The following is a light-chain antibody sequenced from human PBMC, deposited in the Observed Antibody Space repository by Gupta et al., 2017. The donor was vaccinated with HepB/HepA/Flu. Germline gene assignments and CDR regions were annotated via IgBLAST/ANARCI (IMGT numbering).Light chain of an antibody. Sequence: DIVMTQSPDSLAVSLGERTTINCKSSQTVLYSSNNKNYLAWFQQKPGKPPKLLIYWASTRESGVPDRFSGSGSGTDFTLTISSLRPEDVAVYYCQQYYSIPYTFGQGTKLEIK. J-gene: IGKJ2*01. CDR1: QTVLYSSNNKNY. V-gene: IGKV4-1*01. CDR3: QQYYSIPYT. CDR2: WAS.